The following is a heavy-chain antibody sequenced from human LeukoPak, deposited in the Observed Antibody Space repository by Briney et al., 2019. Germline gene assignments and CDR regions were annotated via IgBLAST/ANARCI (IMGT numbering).Heavy chain of an antibody. J-gene: IGHJ4*02. CDR1: GFTFSSYG. D-gene: IGHD3-10*01. CDR3: AKDLSYGSYSFDS. V-gene: IGHV3-30*18. Sequence: PGGSLRLSCAASGFTFSSYGMPWVRQAPGKGWGGVAIITFDGNSKSYADSVKGRFTVSRDNSKNTLYLQMSSLRTEDTAVYYCAKDLSYGSYSFDSWGQGALVTVSS. CDR2: ITFDGNSK.